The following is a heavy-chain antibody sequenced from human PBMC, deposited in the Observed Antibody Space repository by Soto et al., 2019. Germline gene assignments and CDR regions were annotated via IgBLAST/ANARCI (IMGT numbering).Heavy chain of an antibody. J-gene: IGHJ4*02. CDR1: GGTFNSYA. D-gene: IGHD6-25*01. V-gene: IGHV1-69*01. CDR2: IIPIFGTA. Sequence: QVQLVQSGAEVKKPGSSVKVSCKASGGTFNSYAISWVRQAPGQGLEWMGGIIPIFGTANYAQKFQGRVTITADESTSTAYMELSSLRSEDTAVYYCAREVGIAATAGYYFDYWGQGTLVTVSS. CDR3: AREVGIAATAGYYFDY.